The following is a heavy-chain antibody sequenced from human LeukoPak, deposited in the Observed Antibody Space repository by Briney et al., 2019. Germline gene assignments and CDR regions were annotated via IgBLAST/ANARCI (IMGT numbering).Heavy chain of an antibody. CDR2: IIPISGTA. V-gene: IGHV1-69*13. Sequence: ASVKVSCKASGGTFSSYGISWVRQAPGQGLEWMGGIIPISGTANYAQKFQGRVTITADESTSTAYMELSSLRSEDTAMCYCATYCSSANCYIWGYYFDYWGQGTLVTVSS. CDR3: ATYCSSANCYIWGYYFDY. D-gene: IGHD2-2*01. CDR1: GGTFSSYG. J-gene: IGHJ4*02.